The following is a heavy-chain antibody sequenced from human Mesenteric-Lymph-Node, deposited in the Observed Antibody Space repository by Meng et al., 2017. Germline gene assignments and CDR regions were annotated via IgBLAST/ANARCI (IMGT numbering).Heavy chain of an antibody. J-gene: IGHJ4*02. V-gene: IGHV3-21*01. D-gene: IGHD4-11*01. Sequence: GESLKISCAASGFTFNNYNMNWVRQAPGKGLEWVASRSGFSSYIYYADSVKGRFTISRDNAKDSLYLEMNSLRAEDTAVYYCARDYYSSLPDYWGQGTRVTVSS. CDR2: RSGFSSYI. CDR3: ARDYYSSLPDY. CDR1: GFTFNNYN.